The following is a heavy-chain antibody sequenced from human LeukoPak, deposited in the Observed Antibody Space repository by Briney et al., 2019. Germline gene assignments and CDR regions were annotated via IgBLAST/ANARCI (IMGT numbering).Heavy chain of an antibody. CDR1: GFTFSSYG. Sequence: GGSLRLSCAASGFTFSSYGMHWVRQAPGKGLEWVAFIRYDGSNKYYADSVKGRFTISRDNSKNTLYLQMNSLKTEDTAVYYCTTDFGGGSSGWYFVGMDVWGQGTTVTVSS. CDR2: IRYDGSNK. D-gene: IGHD6-19*01. J-gene: IGHJ6*02. V-gene: IGHV3-30*02. CDR3: TTDFGGGSSGWYFVGMDV.